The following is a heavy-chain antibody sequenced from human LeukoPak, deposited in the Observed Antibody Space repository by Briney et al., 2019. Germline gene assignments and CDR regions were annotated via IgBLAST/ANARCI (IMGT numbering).Heavy chain of an antibody. CDR3: AGRSYATFDY. CDR1: GDSFSSGSYY. J-gene: IGHJ4*02. V-gene: IGHV4-61*02. D-gene: IGHD5-18*01. Sequence: PSETLSLTCTVSGDSFSSGSYYWSWIRQPAGKGLEWIGRIDTSGSTNYNPSLKSRVTISVDTSKNQFSLKLSSVTAADTAVYYCAGRSYATFDYWGQGTLVTVSS. CDR2: IDTSGST.